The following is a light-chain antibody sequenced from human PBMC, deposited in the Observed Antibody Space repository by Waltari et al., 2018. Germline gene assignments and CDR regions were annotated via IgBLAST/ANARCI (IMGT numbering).Light chain of an antibody. CDR3: QQYTDYPFT. Sequence: DIQMTQSPSSLSASVGCRVPITCRASQAISNHLAWFQQKPGKAPKSLIYGASSLQSGVPLKFSGSGSGTEFTLTISSLQAEDFATYYCQQYTDYPFTFGPGTKVDLK. CDR1: QAISNH. V-gene: IGKV1-16*02. CDR2: GAS. J-gene: IGKJ3*01.